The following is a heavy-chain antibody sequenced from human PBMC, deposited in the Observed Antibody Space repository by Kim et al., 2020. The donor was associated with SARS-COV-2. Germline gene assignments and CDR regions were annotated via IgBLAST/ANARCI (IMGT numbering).Heavy chain of an antibody. CDR1: GYTFSTYA. V-gene: IGHV1-3*01. CDR3: ASFSGGSCYYYGMDV. Sequence: ASVKVSCKASGYTFSTYAMHWVRQAPGQRLEWMGWINAGNGNTKYSQKFQGRVTITRDTSASTAYMELSSLRSEDAAVYYCASFSGGSCYYYGMDVWGQGTTVTVSS. CDR2: INAGNGNT. J-gene: IGHJ6*02. D-gene: IGHD2-15*01.